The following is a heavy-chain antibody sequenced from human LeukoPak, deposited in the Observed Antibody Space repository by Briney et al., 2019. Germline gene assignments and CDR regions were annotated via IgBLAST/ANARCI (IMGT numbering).Heavy chain of an antibody. CDR3: ARVPLYDDSSPPYY. J-gene: IGHJ4*02. D-gene: IGHD3-22*01. CDR2: ISAYNGNT. V-gene: IGHV1-18*01. CDR1: GYTFTSYG. Sequence: ASVKVSCKASGYTFTSYGISWVRQAPGQGREWMGWISAYNGNTNYAQKLQGRVTMTTDTSTSTAYMELRSLRSDDTAVYYCARVPLYDDSSPPYYWGQGTLVTVSS.